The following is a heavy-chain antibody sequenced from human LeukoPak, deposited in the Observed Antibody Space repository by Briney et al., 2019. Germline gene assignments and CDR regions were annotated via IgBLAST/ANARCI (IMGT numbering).Heavy chain of an antibody. V-gene: IGHV1-2*02. CDR1: GYTFTGYY. D-gene: IGHD3-10*01. CDR2: INPNSGGT. J-gene: IGHJ3*02. CDR3: ARDYYGSGLNAFDI. Sequence: ASVRVSCKASGYTFTGYYMHWVRQAPGQGLEWMGWINPNSGGTNYAQKFQGRVTMTRDTSISTAYMELSRLRSDDTAVYYCARDYYGSGLNAFDIWGQGTMVTVSS.